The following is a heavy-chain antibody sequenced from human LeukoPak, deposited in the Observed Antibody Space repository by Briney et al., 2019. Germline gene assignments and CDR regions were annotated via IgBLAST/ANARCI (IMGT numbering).Heavy chain of an antibody. CDR2: SGSGANT. J-gene: IGHJ4*02. CDR3: AKDRDPLSSSGWPWAYFDY. CDR1: GFTFSNYA. D-gene: IGHD6-19*01. Sequence: GGSLRLSCTASGFTFSNYALSWVRQAPGKGLEWVVSGSGANTYHADSVKGRFTISRDNSKNTVFLQMNSLRAEDTAVYYCAKDRDPLSSSGWPWAYFDYWGQGIMVIVSS. V-gene: IGHV3-23*01.